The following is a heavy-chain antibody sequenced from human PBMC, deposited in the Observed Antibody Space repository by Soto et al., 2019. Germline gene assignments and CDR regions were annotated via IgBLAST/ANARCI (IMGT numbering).Heavy chain of an antibody. CDR1: GFSVSSIY. V-gene: IGHV3-53*01. Sequence: GGSLRLSCAASGFSVSSIYMSWVRQAPGKGLEWVSVIFVGYDPYYADSVKGRFTVSRDSSKNTVYLEMNSLRAEDTAVYYCARLLGRSYSFHHYYALDVWGQGTTVTVSS. CDR2: IFVGYDP. CDR3: ARLLGRSYSFHHYYALDV. D-gene: IGHD3-16*02. J-gene: IGHJ6*02.